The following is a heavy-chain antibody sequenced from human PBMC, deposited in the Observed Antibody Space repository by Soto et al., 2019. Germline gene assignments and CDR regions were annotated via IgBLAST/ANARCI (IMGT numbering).Heavy chain of an antibody. CDR1: SGPSRSHN. CDR2: VYDTGST. V-gene: IGHV4-59*08. J-gene: IGHJ6*02. CDR3: VRQGIGALHGLVEV. D-gene: IGHD3-10*01. Sequence: QVQLQQSGPGLVKPSETLSLTCTVSSGPSRSHNWGWIRQSPGRGLEWIGYVYDTGSTSYNPSLESRVTISADTSTNHISLTLSSVTAADTAVYYCVRQGIGALHGLVEVWGQGTTVSVSS.